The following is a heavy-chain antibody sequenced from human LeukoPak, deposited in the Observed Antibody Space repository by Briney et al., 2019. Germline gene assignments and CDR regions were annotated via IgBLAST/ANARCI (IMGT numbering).Heavy chain of an antibody. Sequence: SVKVSCKASGGTFSSYAISWVRQAPGQGLEWMGRTIPIFGTANYAQKFQGRVTSTTDESTSTAYMELSSLRSEDTAVYYCAIESGSYFGLRYFDYWGQGTLVTVSS. CDR2: TIPIFGTA. CDR3: AIESGSYFGLRYFDY. J-gene: IGHJ4*02. V-gene: IGHV1-69*05. CDR1: GGTFSSYA. D-gene: IGHD1-26*01.